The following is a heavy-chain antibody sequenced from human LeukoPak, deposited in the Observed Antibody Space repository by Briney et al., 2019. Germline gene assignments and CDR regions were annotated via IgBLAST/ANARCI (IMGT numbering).Heavy chain of an antibody. Sequence: GASVKVSCKASGYTFTGYYMHWVRQAPGQGLEWMGIINPSGGSTSYAQKFQGRVTMTRDMSTSTVYMELSSLRSEDTAVYYCAREKPGGYDILTGYFDYWGQGTLVTVSS. V-gene: IGHV1-46*01. CDR3: AREKPGGYDILTGYFDY. CDR2: INPSGGST. CDR1: GYTFTGYY. D-gene: IGHD3-9*01. J-gene: IGHJ4*02.